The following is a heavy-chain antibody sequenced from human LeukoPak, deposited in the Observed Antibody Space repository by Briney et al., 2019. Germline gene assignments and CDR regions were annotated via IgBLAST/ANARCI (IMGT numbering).Heavy chain of an antibody. CDR1: GGSISSSSYY. CDR3: ARPYYYDSSGYYGYYGMDV. J-gene: IGHJ6*02. V-gene: IGHV4-39*07. CDR2: IYYSGST. Sequence: SETLSLTCTVSGGSISSSSYYWGWIRQPPGKGLEWIGSIYYSGSTYYNPSLKSRVTISVDTSKNQFSLKLSSVTAADTAVYYCARPYYYDSSGYYGYYGMDVWGQGTTVTVSS. D-gene: IGHD3-22*01.